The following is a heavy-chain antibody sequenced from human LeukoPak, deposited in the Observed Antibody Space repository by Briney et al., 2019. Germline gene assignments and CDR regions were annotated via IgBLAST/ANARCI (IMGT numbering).Heavy chain of an antibody. V-gene: IGHV4-34*01. CDR2: INHSGTT. CDR3: ARGSAAAGTGY. J-gene: IGHJ4*02. Sequence: PSETPSLTCAVYGGSFSGYYWGWIRQTPGNGLEWIGEINHSGTTNYNPSLKSRVTISVDTSKNQFSLKLSSVTAADTAVYYCARGSAAAGTGYWGQGTLVTVSS. D-gene: IGHD6-13*01. CDR1: GGSFSGYY.